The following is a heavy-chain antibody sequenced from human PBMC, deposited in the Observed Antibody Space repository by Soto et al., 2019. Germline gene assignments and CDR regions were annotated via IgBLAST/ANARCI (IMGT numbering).Heavy chain of an antibody. J-gene: IGHJ3*02. CDR3: ARDFNSPAGRLSAFDI. V-gene: IGHV1-69*13. Sequence: SVKVSCKASGGTFSSYAISWVRQAPGQGLEWMGGIIPIFGTANYAQKFQGRVTITSDESTSTAYMELSSLRSEDTAVYYCARDFNSPAGRLSAFDIWGQGTMVTVSS. CDR2: IIPIFGTA. D-gene: IGHD2-21*01. CDR1: GGTFSSYA.